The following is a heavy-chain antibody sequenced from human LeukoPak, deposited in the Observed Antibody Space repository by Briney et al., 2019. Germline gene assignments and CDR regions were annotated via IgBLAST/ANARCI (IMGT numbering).Heavy chain of an antibody. CDR2: INSDGSST. CDR1: GFTFSSYW. J-gene: IGHJ6*03. V-gene: IGHV3-74*01. D-gene: IGHD6-6*01. CDR3: ARGKEGSSIAPRRTKNYYYMDV. Sequence: GGSLRLSCAASGFTFSSYWMHWVRQAPGKGLVWVSRINSDGSSTSYADSVKGRFTISRDNAKNSLYLQMNSLRAEDTAVYYCARGKEGSSIAPRRTKNYYYMDVWGKGTTVTVSS.